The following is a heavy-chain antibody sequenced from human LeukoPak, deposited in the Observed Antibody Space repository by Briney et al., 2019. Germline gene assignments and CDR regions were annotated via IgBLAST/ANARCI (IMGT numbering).Heavy chain of an antibody. CDR2: TRYDGSKE. CDR3: AGGWGSGVFAGAFGM. D-gene: IGHD2-15*01. V-gene: IGHV3-30*02. J-gene: IGHJ3*02. Sequence: GGSLRLSCAASGFTFSNNGMHRHPQAPGKGLKWVALTRYDGSKEYYADSVKGRFTISRDNSKNMLYLQMNSLRAEDTTVCYCAGGWGSGVFAGAFGMWGQGAMVSVSS. CDR1: GFTFSNNG.